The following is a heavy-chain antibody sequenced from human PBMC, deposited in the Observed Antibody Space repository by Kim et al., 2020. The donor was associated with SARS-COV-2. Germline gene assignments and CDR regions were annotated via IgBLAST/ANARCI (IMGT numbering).Heavy chain of an antibody. V-gene: IGHV3-74*01. D-gene: IGHD1-1*01. CDR2: ISDDGGKT. Sequence: GGSLRLSCAGSGFTFSGSWMHWVRQVPGKGREWVSRISDDGGKTFYADSVQGRFVISRDNAKNTIYLQMNSLKAEDSAMYFCTKGPFVSSTGTSAFWGPGTLVTVSS. CDR1: GFTFSGSW. CDR3: TKGPFVSSTGTSAF. J-gene: IGHJ4*02.